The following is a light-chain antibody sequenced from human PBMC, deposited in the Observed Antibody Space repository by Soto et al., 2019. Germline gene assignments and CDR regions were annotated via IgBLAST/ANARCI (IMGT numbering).Light chain of an antibody. CDR2: AAS. CDR3: QQSYSTPIT. CDR1: QSINSY. Sequence: DIQMTQSPSSLSASVGDRVNITCRASQSINSYLNWYQQEPGKAPKFLIYAASSLQSGVPSRFSGSGSGTDFTLTISSLQPEDFATYYCQQSYSTPITFGQGTRLEIK. V-gene: IGKV1-39*01. J-gene: IGKJ5*01.